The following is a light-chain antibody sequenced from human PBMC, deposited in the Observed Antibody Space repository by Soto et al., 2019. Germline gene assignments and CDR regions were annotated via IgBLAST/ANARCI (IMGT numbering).Light chain of an antibody. Sequence: EIVMTQSPATLSVSPGERATLSCRASQSVNSNLAWYQQKPGQAPRLLIYGASARATGIPARFSGSGSGTEFTLTISSLQSEDFAVYYCQQYNNWPQTLGQGTKVDIK. J-gene: IGKJ1*01. V-gene: IGKV3-15*01. CDR1: QSVNSN. CDR2: GAS. CDR3: QQYNNWPQT.